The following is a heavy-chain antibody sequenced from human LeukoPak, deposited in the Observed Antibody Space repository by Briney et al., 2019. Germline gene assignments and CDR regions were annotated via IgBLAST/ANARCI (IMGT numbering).Heavy chain of an antibody. CDR2: ISGSGGST. CDR3: AKQMSTVTFTPFDY. J-gene: IGHJ4*02. CDR1: GFTLRSHA. D-gene: IGHD3-16*01. V-gene: IGHV3-23*01. Sequence: PGGSLRLSRAASGFTLRSHAMSWVRQAPGKGLEWVSAISGSGGSTDYVDSVKGRFTISRDNSKNTLYLQMNSLRADDTAVYYCAKQMSTVTFTPFDYWGQGTLVTVSS.